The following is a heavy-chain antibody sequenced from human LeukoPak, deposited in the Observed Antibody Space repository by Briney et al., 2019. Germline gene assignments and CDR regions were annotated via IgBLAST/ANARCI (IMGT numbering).Heavy chain of an antibody. D-gene: IGHD6-19*01. V-gene: IGHV1-18*01. CDR2: ISAYNGNT. Sequence: GASVKVSCKASGYTFTSYGISWVRRAPGQGLEWMGWISAYNGNTNYAQKLQGRVTMTTDTSTSTAYMELRSLRSDDTAVYYCARDASPGYSSGWFHYWGQGTLVTVSS. CDR3: ARDASPGYSSGWFHY. CDR1: GYTFTSYG. J-gene: IGHJ4*02.